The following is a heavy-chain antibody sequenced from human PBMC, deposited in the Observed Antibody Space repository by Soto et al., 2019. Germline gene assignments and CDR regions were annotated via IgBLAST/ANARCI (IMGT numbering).Heavy chain of an antibody. V-gene: IGHV3-23*01. CDR3: ANQGAVQGYVDV. CDR2: ISGSGGSA. Sequence: EVQLLESGGGLVQPGGSLRLFCAASGFSFSSYAMSWVRQAPGKGLEWVSAISGSGGSAYYADSVKGRFTFSRDNSKDTLYLQMNRLRDEDTAVYYCANQGAVQGYVDVWGKGTTVTVSS. CDR1: GFSFSSYA. J-gene: IGHJ6*03. D-gene: IGHD3-16*01.